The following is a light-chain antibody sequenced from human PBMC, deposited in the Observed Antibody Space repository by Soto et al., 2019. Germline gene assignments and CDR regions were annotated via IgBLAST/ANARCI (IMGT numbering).Light chain of an antibody. V-gene: IGKV3-20*01. CDR2: GAS. J-gene: IGKJ4*01. CDR3: QQYGSSTPLT. CDR1: QSVSSSY. Sequence: EIVWTQSPGTLSLSPGERATLSCRASQSVSSSYLAWYQQKPGQAPRLLIYGASSMATGIPDRFSGSGSGTDFTLTISRLEPEDFAVYYCQQYGSSTPLTFGGGTKVEIK.